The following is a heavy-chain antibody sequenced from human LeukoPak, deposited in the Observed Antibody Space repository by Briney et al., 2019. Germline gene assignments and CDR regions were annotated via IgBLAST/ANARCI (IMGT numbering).Heavy chain of an antibody. CDR3: TKLRGSSDYYGTFDY. V-gene: IGHV1-69*06. CDR2: IIPIFGTA. D-gene: IGHD3-22*01. CDR1: GGTFSSYG. J-gene: IGHJ4*02. Sequence: SVKVSCKASGGTFSSYGISWVRQAPGQGLEWMGGIIPIFGTANYAQKFQGRVTITADKSTSTAYMELSSLRSEDTAVYYCTKLRGSSDYYGTFDYWGQGTLVTVSS.